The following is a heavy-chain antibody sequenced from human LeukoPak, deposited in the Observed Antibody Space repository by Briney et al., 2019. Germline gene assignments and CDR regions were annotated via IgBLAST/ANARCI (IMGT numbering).Heavy chain of an antibody. CDR3: AKDSGWVSSGWYLDY. Sequence: GGSLRLSCAASGFTFSSYAMTWVRQAPGKGLEWVSAISGSGGSTYYADSVKGRFTISRDNSKNTLYLQMNSLRAEDTAVYYCAKDSGWVSSGWYLDYWGQGTLVTVSS. J-gene: IGHJ4*02. V-gene: IGHV3-23*01. D-gene: IGHD6-19*01. CDR1: GFTFSSYA. CDR2: ISGSGGST.